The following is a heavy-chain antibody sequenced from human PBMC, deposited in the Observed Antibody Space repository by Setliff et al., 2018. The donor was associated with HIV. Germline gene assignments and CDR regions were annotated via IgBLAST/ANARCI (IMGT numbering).Heavy chain of an antibody. D-gene: IGHD6-13*01. Sequence: PSETLSLTCDVSGFSISSRYYWGWIRQSPGKGLEWIGNIYHTGSSYYNPSLNDRATISLDTSKNQFSLKLRSVTAADTAVYYCARIGSGWSVGWFDPWGQGTLVTVSS. V-gene: IGHV4-38-2*01. CDR2: IYHTGSS. CDR1: GFSISSRYY. CDR3: ARIGSGWSVGWFDP. J-gene: IGHJ5*02.